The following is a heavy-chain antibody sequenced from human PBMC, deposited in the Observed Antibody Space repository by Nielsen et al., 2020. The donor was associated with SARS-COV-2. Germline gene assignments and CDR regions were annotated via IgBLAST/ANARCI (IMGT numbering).Heavy chain of an antibody. CDR2: ISYDGSNK. CDR3: ARQGDSSGYYGQNAEYFQH. CDR1: GFTFSSYA. D-gene: IGHD3-22*01. Sequence: GESLKISCAASGFTFSSYAMHWVRQAPGKGLEWVAVISYDGSNKYYADSVKGRFTISRDNSKNTLYLQMNSLRAEDTAVYYCARQGDSSGYYGQNAEYFQHWGQGTLVTVSS. V-gene: IGHV3-30*04. J-gene: IGHJ1*01.